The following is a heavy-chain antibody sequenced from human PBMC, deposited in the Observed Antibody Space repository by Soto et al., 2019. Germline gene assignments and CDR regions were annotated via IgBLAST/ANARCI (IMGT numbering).Heavy chain of an antibody. D-gene: IGHD2-8*01. V-gene: IGHV3-74*01. CDR1: GFSFSVHW. J-gene: IGHJ6*04. Sequence: EVQLVESGGGLVQPGGSLRLSCAASGFSFSVHWMHWVRQAPGKGLMWVSHINHHGTTTTYADSVKGRFTISRDNAENTVYLQMQSLRARDTDLYYCARERGYCSNGVCYREGFAMGGECTTVTGSS. CDR2: INHHGTTT. CDR3: ARERGYCSNGVCYREGFAM.